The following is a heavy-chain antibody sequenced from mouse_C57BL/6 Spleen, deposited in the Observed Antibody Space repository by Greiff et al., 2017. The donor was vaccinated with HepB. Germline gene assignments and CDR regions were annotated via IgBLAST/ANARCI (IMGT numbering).Heavy chain of an antibody. CDR2: IRSKSNNYAT. J-gene: IGHJ1*03. CDR3: VRRGYGSSYGYFDV. CDR1: GFSFNTYA. Sequence: EVQLVESGGGLVQPKGSLKLSCAASGFSFNTYAMNWVRQAPGKGLEWVARIRSKSNNYATYYADSVKDRFTISRDDSESILYLQMNNLKTEDTAMYYCVRRGYGSSYGYFDVWGTGTTVTVSS. D-gene: IGHD1-1*01. V-gene: IGHV10-1*01.